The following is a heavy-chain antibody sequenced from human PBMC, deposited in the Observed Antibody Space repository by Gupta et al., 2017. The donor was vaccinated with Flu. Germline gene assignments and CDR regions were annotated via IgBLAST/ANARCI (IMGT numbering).Heavy chain of an antibody. D-gene: IGHD2-15*01. J-gene: IGHJ5*02. Sequence: EVQLVESGGGLVQPGGSLRLSCAASGFTFSSYAMHWVRQAPGKGLEYVSAISSNGGSTYYANSVKGRFTISRDNSKNTLYLQMGSLRAEDMAVYYCARGTSCSGGSCYSPFDPWGQGTLVTVSS. CDR1: GFTFSSYA. CDR2: ISSNGGST. CDR3: ARGTSCSGGSCYSPFDP. V-gene: IGHV3-64*01.